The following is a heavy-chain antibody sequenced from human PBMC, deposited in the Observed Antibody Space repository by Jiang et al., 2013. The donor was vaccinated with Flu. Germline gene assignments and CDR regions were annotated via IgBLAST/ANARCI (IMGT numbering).Heavy chain of an antibody. D-gene: IGHD6-13*01. V-gene: IGHV1-8*01. CDR3: ARGKFFPAIAAAGTGRYYYGMDV. CDR1: GYTFTSYD. CDR2: MNPNSGNT. J-gene: IGHJ6*02. Sequence: LVESGAEVKKPGASVKVSCKASGYTFTSYDINWVRQATGQGLEWMGWMNPNSGNTGYAQKFQGRVTMTRNTSISTAYMELSSLRSEDTAVYYCARGKFFPAIAAAGTGRYYYGMDVWGQGTTVTVSS.